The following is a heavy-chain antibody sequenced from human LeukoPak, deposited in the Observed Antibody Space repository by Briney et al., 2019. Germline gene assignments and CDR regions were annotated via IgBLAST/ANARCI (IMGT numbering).Heavy chain of an antibody. V-gene: IGHV4-59*01. J-gene: IGHJ6*03. CDR2: IYYSGST. CDR3: ARASRLGIAALHYMDV. CDR1: GGSISTYY. Sequence: PSETLSLTCTVSGGSISTYYWSWIRQPPGKGLEWIGYIYYSGSTNYNPSLKSRVTMSVDTSKNQFSLKLSSVTAADTAVYYCARASRLGIAALHYMDVWGKGTTVTVSS. D-gene: IGHD6-6*01.